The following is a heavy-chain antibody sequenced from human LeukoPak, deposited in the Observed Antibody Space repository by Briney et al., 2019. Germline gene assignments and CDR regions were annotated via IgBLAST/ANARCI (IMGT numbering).Heavy chain of an antibody. CDR1: GGTFSSYA. CDR2: IIPILGIA. J-gene: IGHJ4*02. D-gene: IGHD2-21*02. Sequence: ASVKVSCKASGGTFSSYAISWVRQAPGQGLEWMGRIIPILGIANYAQKLQGRVTMTTDTSTSTAYMELRSLRSDDTAVYYCARDRAFTYCGGDCSQDYWGQGTLVTVSS. V-gene: IGHV1-69*04. CDR3: ARDRAFTYCGGDCSQDY.